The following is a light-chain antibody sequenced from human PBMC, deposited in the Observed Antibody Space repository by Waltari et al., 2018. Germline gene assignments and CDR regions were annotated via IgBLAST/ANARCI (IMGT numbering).Light chain of an antibody. J-gene: IGKJ4*02. CDR1: QSVRSN. Sequence: DIVMTQSPATLSVSPGERATLPCRASQSVRSNLAWYQQRPGQAPRLLIFGASTRATGIPARLSGSGSGTEFTLTISSLQSEDFAVYYCQQYNNLPPTFGGGTRVAI. V-gene: IGKV3-15*01. CDR3: QQYNNLPPT. CDR2: GAS.